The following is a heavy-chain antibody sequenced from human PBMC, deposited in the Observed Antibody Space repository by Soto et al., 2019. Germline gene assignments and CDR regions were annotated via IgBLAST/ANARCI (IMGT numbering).Heavy chain of an antibody. D-gene: IGHD3-16*01. J-gene: IGHJ4*02. Sequence: QVHLEESGGGLVKPGGSLRLSCTASGFIFSDYYMSWIRQAPGKGLEWVSDISNSGRITHHADSVEGRFTISRDNAKDSPYLKMNSLSPEDSAIYYCARDHGGGGLTLEYWGQGTLVTVSS. CDR1: GFIFSDYY. CDR2: ISNSGRIT. V-gene: IGHV3-11*01. CDR3: ARDHGGGGLTLEY.